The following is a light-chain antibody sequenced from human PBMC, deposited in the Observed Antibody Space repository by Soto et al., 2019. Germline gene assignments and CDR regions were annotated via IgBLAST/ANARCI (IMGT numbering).Light chain of an antibody. CDR1: SSVVGGYNY. Sequence: QSLLTHPASVSGPPGHSIAISCTGTSSVVGGYNYVSWYQHNPGKAPKLMIYAVSNRHSGVSDRFSGSKSGSTASLTISRLRAEDEADYYCTAYTSSNTSVFGTGTNATVL. CDR2: AVS. V-gene: IGLV2-14*01. CDR3: TAYTSSNTSV. J-gene: IGLJ1*01.